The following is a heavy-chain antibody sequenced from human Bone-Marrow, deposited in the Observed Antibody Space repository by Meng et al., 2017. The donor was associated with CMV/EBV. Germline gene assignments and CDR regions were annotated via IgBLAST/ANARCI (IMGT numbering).Heavy chain of an antibody. CDR1: GYTFTGYY. CDR2: INPNSGGT. V-gene: IGHV1-2*02. CDR3: AGGYCSSTSCYNSNYGMDV. J-gene: IGHJ6*02. D-gene: IGHD2-2*02. Sequence: ASVKVSCKASGYTFTGYYMHWVRQAPGQGLEWMGWINPNSGGTNYAQKFQGRVTMTRDTSISTAYMELSRLRSEDTAVYYCAGGYCSSTSCYNSNYGMDVWGQGTTVTVSS.